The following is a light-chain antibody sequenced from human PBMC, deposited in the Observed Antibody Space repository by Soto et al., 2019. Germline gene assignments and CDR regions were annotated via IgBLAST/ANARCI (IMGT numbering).Light chain of an antibody. Sequence: TVLTQSPATLSLSPGERATLSCKASQSIGNSLGWFQQKPGQAPRLLIDDAFNRATVIPARFTGSGSGSDFTLTISSLEPEDFGVYYCRQRYNWPLTFGGGTNVEIK. V-gene: IGKV3-11*01. J-gene: IGKJ4*01. CDR2: DAF. CDR3: RQRYNWPLT. CDR1: QSIGNS.